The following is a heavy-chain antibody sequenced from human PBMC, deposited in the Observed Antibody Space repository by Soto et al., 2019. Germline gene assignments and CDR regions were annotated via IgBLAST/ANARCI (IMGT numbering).Heavy chain of an antibody. CDR1: GFTFSDYY. Sequence: EVQLVESGGGLVQPGGSLRLSCAASGFTFSDYYMDCVRQAPGKGLEWVGRIRDKAKSYTTDYAASVKGSFTISRDDTKHLSYMLMDSLKTEETALYYCVAYGYGRIDYWGQGTLVTVSS. J-gene: IGHJ4*02. CDR2: IRDKAKSYTT. D-gene: IGHD5-18*01. CDR3: VAYGYGRIDY. V-gene: IGHV3-72*01.